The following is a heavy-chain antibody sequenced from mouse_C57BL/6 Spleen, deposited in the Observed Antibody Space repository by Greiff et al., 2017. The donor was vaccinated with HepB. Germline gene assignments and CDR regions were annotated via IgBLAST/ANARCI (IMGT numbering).Heavy chain of an antibody. CDR3: ARKRGSSGYGFAY. D-gene: IGHD3-2*02. CDR1: GYTFTSYW. J-gene: IGHJ3*01. Sequence: VQLQQPGAELVRPGSSVKLSCKASGYTFTSYWMDWVKQRPGQGLEWIGNIYPSDSETHYNQKFKDKATLTVDKSSSTAYMQLSSLTSEDSAVYYCARKRGSSGYGFAYWGQGTLVTVSA. V-gene: IGHV1-61*01. CDR2: IYPSDSET.